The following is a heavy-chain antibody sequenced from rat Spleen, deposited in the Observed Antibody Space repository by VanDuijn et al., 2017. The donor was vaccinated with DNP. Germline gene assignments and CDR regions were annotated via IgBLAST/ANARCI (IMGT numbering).Heavy chain of an antibody. CDR3: ARHPITTVVTDY. CDR2: IFYDGSRT. D-gene: IGHD1-1*01. Sequence: EVQLVESGGDLVQPGRSLKLSCAASGFTFSDYNMAWVRQAPKKGLEWVATIFYDGSRTYYRDSVKGRFTISRDNAKSTLYLQMDSLRSEDTATYYCARHPITTVVTDYWGQGVMVTVSS. CDR1: GFTFSDYN. J-gene: IGHJ2*01. V-gene: IGHV5-7*01.